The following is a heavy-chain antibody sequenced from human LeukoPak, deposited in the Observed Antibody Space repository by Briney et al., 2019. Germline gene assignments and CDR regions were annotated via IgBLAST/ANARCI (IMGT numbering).Heavy chain of an antibody. D-gene: IGHD5-12*01. J-gene: IGHJ4*02. Sequence: KPGGSLRLSCAASGFTFSSYSMNWVRQAPGKGLEWVSSISSSSSYIYYADSVKGRFTVSRDNAKNSLYLQMNSLRAEDTALFYCARTRSGSGYDSDYWGQGTLVTVSS. CDR3: ARTRSGSGYDSDY. CDR1: GFTFSSYS. V-gene: IGHV3-21*01. CDR2: ISSSSSYI.